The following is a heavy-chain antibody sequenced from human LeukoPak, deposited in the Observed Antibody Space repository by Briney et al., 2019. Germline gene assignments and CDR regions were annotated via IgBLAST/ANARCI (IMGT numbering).Heavy chain of an antibody. D-gene: IGHD6-6*01. CDR2: ISGSAGST. J-gene: IGHJ6*03. CDR1: GFIFSSYA. Sequence: GGSLRLSCAASGFIFSSYARSWVRQAPGKGLEWVSGISGSAGSTYYADSVKGRFTISRDNSKNTLYLQMNSLRAEDTAVYYCAREKGDSSSYYYYYYMDVWGKGTTVTVSS. V-gene: IGHV3-23*01. CDR3: AREKGDSSSYYYYYYMDV.